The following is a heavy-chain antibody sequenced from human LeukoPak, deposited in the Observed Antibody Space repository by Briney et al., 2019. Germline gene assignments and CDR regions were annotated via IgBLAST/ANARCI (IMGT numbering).Heavy chain of an antibody. J-gene: IGHJ4*02. V-gene: IGHV3-30*18. Sequence: GRSLTLSCAASGFTFSSYGMHWVRQAPGKGLEWVAVISYDGSNKYYADSVKGRFTISRDNSKNTLYLQMNSLRAEDTAVYYCAKAGYSGSYDGYWGQGTLVTVSS. CDR3: AKAGYSGSYDGY. D-gene: IGHD1-26*01. CDR1: GFTFSSYG. CDR2: ISYDGSNK.